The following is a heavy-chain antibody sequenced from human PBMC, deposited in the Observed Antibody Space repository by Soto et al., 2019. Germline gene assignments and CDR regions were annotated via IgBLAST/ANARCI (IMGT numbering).Heavy chain of an antibody. CDR1: GYDFSDKS. J-gene: IGHJ4*02. D-gene: IGHD3-10*01. CDR3: ATGKRGYLTYGES. Sequence: QVQLVQSGPEVREPGASVKVSCKTSGYDFSDKSINWVRQAPGQGLEWLGWIVVSRGYTESADNVQHRPTITADSSPIIVTMELRTLRSDDTPGYYCATGKRGYLTYGESWGQGTLFTVSS. CDR2: IVVSRGYT. V-gene: IGHV1-18*01.